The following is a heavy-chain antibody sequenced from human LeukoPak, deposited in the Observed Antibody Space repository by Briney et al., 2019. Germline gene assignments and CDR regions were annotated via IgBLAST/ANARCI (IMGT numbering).Heavy chain of an antibody. CDR3: ATPSEGSGSQFDY. J-gene: IGHJ4*02. Sequence: SQTLSLTCTASGGSISSGGYYWSWIRQHPGKGLEWIGYIYYSGSTYYNPSLKSRRTISVDTSKNQFSLKLSSVTAADTAVYYCATPSEGSGSQFDYWGQGTLVTVSS. D-gene: IGHD3-10*01. CDR2: IYYSGST. V-gene: IGHV4-31*03. CDR1: GGSISSGGYY.